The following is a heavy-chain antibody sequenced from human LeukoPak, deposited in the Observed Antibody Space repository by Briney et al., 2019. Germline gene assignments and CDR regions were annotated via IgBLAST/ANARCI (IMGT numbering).Heavy chain of an antibody. CDR2: MKPNSGDT. V-gene: IGHV1-8*01. J-gene: IGHJ4*02. D-gene: IGHD5/OR15-5a*01. CDR3: ARNLRERSYSDY. CDR1: GYTFTNYD. Sequence: GASVKVSCNASGYTFTNYDINWGRQVPGQGLEWMGWMKPNSGDTGYAQKFQGRVTMTTDTSTSTAYMELSGLTSEDTAISYCARNLRERSYSDYWGQGTLVTVS.